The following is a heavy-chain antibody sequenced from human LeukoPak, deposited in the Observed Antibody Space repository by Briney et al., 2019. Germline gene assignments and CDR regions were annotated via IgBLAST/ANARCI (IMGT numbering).Heavy chain of an antibody. CDR1: GFIFSSYA. Sequence: PGGSLRLSCAASGFIFSSYAMHWVRQAPVSGLEWVAVISYDGSNKYYADSVKGRFTISRDNPKNTLYLQMNSLRAEDTAVYYCARNENSGWGYFDYWGQGTLVTVSS. D-gene: IGHD5-12*01. V-gene: IGHV3-30*04. CDR2: ISYDGSNK. J-gene: IGHJ4*02. CDR3: ARNENSGWGYFDY.